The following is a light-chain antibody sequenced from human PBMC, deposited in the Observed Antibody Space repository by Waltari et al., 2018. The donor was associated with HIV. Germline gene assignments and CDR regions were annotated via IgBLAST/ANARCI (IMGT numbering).Light chain of an antibody. Sequence: QSSLPQPPPVSRDPDQRVTISCTGRRSTNGAGYDVHRYQQLPGPAPKPLSYRNTNRPSGVPDRFSGSKSGTSASLAITGLQAEDEADYYCQSLRVFGGGTKLTVL. V-gene: IGLV1-40*01. CDR1: RSTNGAGYD. J-gene: IGLJ2*01. CDR3: QSLRV. CDR2: RNT.